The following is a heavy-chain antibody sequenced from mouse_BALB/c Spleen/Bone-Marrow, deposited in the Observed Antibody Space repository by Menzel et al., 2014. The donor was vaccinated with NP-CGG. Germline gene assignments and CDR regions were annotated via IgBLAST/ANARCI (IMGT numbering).Heavy chain of an antibody. D-gene: IGHD2-3*01. V-gene: IGHV1-54*03. CDR3: ARRDDGYYCYAMGY. J-gene: IGHJ4*01. CDR2: INSGSGGP. CDR1: GYAFTNYL. Sequence: VQVVESGAELVRPGTSVKVSCKASGYAFTNYLIEWVKQRPGQGLEWIGVINSGSGGPNYNEKFKGKATLTADKSSSTAYMQLSSLTSDDSAVYFCARRDDGYYCYAMGYWGQGTSVTVSS.